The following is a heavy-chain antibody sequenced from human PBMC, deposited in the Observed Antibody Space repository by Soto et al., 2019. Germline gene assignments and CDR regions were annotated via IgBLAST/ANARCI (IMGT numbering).Heavy chain of an antibody. V-gene: IGHV1-18*04. CDR2: ISAYNGNT. J-gene: IGHJ6*02. Sequence: ASVKVSCKASGYTFTSYGISWVRQAPGQGLEWMGWISAYNGNTNYAQKLQGRVTMTTDTSTSTAYMELRSLRSDDTAVYYCARDLGTPGYRDYYSYGMDVWGQGTTVTVSS. D-gene: IGHD1-1*01. CDR3: ARDLGTPGYRDYYSYGMDV. CDR1: GYTFTSYG.